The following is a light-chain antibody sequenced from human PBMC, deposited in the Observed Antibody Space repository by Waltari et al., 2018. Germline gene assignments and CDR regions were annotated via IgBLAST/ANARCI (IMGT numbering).Light chain of an antibody. J-gene: IGKJ2*01. Sequence: DIHMTQSPSTTSSSVAGRVTITCRASQSISSWLAWYQQKPGKAPKLLIYKASNLESGVPSRFSGFGSGTEFTLIISSLQPDDLATYYCQQYNSHSTFGQGTKLEIK. CDR1: QSISSW. V-gene: IGKV1-5*03. CDR2: KAS. CDR3: QQYNSHST.